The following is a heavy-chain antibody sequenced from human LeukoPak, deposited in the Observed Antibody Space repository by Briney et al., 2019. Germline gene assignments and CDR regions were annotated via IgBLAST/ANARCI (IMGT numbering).Heavy chain of an antibody. Sequence: GGSLRLSFAASGFTVSGNYMSWVRQAPGKGLERVSLIYSGGTTYYADSVKGRFTISRDNSKNTLYLQMNSLRAEDTAVYYCARSSERKYYFDYWGQGTLVTVSS. D-gene: IGHD3-22*01. J-gene: IGHJ4*02. CDR2: IYSGGTT. CDR1: GFTVSGNY. V-gene: IGHV3-53*01. CDR3: ARSSERKYYFDY.